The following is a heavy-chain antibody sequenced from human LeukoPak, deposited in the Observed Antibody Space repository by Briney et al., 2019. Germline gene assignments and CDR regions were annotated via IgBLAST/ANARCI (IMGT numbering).Heavy chain of an antibody. CDR3: ARIDYGDYVSGF. J-gene: IGHJ4*02. V-gene: IGHV1-8*01. Sequence: ASVKDSCKASGYTFTSYDINWVRQATGQGLEWMGWMNPNSGNTGYAQKFQGRVTMTRNTSISTAYMELSSLRSEDTAVYYCARIDYGDYVSGFWGQGTLVTVSS. CDR1: GYTFTSYD. D-gene: IGHD4-17*01. CDR2: MNPNSGNT.